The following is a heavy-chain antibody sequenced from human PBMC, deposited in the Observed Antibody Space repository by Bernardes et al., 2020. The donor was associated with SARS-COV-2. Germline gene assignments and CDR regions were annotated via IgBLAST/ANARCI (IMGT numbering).Heavy chain of an antibody. V-gene: IGHV1-2*05. CDR1: GYTFTGYY. CDR3: ARGGFYYDSSGYPDAFDI. D-gene: IGHD3-22*01. CDR2: INPNSGGT. J-gene: IGHJ3*02. Sequence: ASVKVSCKASGYTFTGYYMHWVRQAPGQGLEWMGRINPNSGGTKYAQKFQGRVTMTRDTSISTAYMELSRLRSDDTVVYYCARGGFYYDSSGYPDAFDIWGQGTMVTGSS.